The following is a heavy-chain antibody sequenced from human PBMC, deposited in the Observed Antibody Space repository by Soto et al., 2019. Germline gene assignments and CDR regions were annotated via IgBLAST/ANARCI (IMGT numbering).Heavy chain of an antibody. J-gene: IGHJ4*02. Sequence: QVQLVQSGAEVKKPGASVKVSCKASGSTFTSYYMHWVRQAPGQGLAWMGIINPSGGSTSYAQKCPGRVTMTRDTSTSTVYMELSSLRSEDTAVYYCARDLGSGSYFAPGDYWGQGTLVTVSS. CDR2: INPSGGST. V-gene: IGHV1-46*01. CDR1: GSTFTSYY. CDR3: ARDLGSGSYFAPGDY. D-gene: IGHD3-10*01.